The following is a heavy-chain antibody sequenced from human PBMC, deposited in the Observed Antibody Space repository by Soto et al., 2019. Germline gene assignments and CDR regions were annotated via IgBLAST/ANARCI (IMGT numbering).Heavy chain of an antibody. CDR2: IYPGDSDT. V-gene: IGHV5-51*01. CDR1: GYSITSYW. CDR3: ARLGYCIGGRATSGMYV. D-gene: IGHD2-15*01. J-gene: IGHJ6*02. Sequence: GESLKISCKGSGYSITSYWIGWVRQMPGKGLEWMGIIYPGDSDTRYSPSFQGQVTISADKSISTAYLQWSSLKASDTAMYYCARLGYCIGGRATSGMYVLGQGATLTVSS.